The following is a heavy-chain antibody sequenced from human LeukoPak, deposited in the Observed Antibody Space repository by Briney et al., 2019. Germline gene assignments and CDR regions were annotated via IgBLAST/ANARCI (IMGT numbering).Heavy chain of an antibody. CDR2: VYYSGST. J-gene: IGHJ4*02. CDR1: GGSISSGGYY. V-gene: IGHV4-31*03. Sequence: SQTLSLTCTVSGGSISSGGYYWSWIRQHPGKGLEWIGYVYYSGSTYYNPSLKSRVTISVDTSKNQFSLKLSSVTAADTAVYYCARNYYGSGSYGDLGVDYWGQGTLVTVSS. CDR3: ARNYYGSGSYGDLGVDY. D-gene: IGHD3-10*01.